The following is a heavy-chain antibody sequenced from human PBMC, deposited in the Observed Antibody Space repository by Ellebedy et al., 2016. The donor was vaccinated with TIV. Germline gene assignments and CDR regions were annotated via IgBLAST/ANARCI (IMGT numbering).Heavy chain of an antibody. J-gene: IGHJ4*02. D-gene: IGHD5-18*01. V-gene: IGHV3-33*08. Sequence: GESLKISXAASGFTFSSYWMSWVRQAPGKGLEWVAVIWYDGSNKYYADSVKGRFTISRDNSKNTLYLQMNSLRAEDTAVYYCARDREQLWIIKASNAQDFDYWGQGTLVTVSS. CDR1: GFTFSSYW. CDR2: IWYDGSNK. CDR3: ARDREQLWIIKASNAQDFDY.